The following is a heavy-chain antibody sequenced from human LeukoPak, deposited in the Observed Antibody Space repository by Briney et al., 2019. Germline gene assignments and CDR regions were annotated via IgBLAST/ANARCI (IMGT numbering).Heavy chain of an antibody. J-gene: IGHJ4*02. V-gene: IGHV1-69*13. Sequence: ASVKVSCKASGGTFSSYAISWVRQAPGQGLEWMGGIIPIFGTANYAQKFQGRVTITADESTSTAYMELSSLRSEDTAVYYCASPGPLSGYYFDYWGQGTLVTVSS. CDR3: ASPGPLSGYYFDY. CDR1: GGTFSSYA. D-gene: IGHD3-10*01. CDR2: IIPIFGTA.